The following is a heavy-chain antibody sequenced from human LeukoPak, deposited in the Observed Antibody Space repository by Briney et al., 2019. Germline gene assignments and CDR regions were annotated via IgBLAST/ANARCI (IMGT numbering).Heavy chain of an antibody. CDR2: INPNSGGT. D-gene: IGHD3-10*01. V-gene: IGHV1-2*06. CDR1: GYTFTGYY. Sequence: ASVKVSCKASGYTFTGYYMHWVRQAPGQGLEWMGRINPNSGGTNYAQKFQSRVTMTRDTSISTAYMELSRLRSDGTAVYYCARSLLLWFGEDWGQGTLVTVSS. J-gene: IGHJ4*02. CDR3: ARSLLLWFGED.